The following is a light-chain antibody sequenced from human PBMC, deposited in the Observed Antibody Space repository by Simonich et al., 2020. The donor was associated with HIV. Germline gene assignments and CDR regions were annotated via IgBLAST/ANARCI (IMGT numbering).Light chain of an antibody. J-gene: IGKJ3*01. CDR1: QGISSW. V-gene: IGKV1-12*01. Sequence: DIQMTQSPSSVSASVGDRGTITCRASQGISSWLAWYQQKPGKAPKLLIYGASSLQSGVPSRFSGSGSGTDYTLTISSLQPEDFATYYCQQYYNTLFTFGPGTKVDIK. CDR3: QQYYNTLFT. CDR2: GAS.